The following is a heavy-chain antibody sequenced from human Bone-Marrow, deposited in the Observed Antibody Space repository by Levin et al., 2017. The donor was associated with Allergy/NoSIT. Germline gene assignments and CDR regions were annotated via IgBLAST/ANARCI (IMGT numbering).Heavy chain of an antibody. J-gene: IGHJ4*02. CDR2: IIAISRTT. V-gene: IGHV1-69*06. Sequence: SVKVSCKASGGTLSSYAVSWVRQAPGQGLEWMGGIIAISRTTNYAQNFQGRVTITADTSTSTAYMELSSLRSEDTAIYFCARTYFYDSSGYYYGFDLWGQGTPVTVSS. D-gene: IGHD3-22*01. CDR3: ARTYFYDSSGYYYGFDL. CDR1: GGTLSSYA.